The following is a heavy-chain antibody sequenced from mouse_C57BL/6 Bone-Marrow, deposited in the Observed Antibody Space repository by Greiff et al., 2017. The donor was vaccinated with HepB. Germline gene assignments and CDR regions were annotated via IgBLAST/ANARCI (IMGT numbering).Heavy chain of an antibody. Sequence: VQLQQSGPELVKPGASVKISCKASGYTFTDYYMNWVKQSHGKSLEWIGDINPNNGGTSYNQKFKGKATLTVDKSSSTAYMELRSLTSEDSAVYYCARGQLRTLDYWGQGTTLTVSS. J-gene: IGHJ2*01. V-gene: IGHV1-26*01. CDR2: INPNNGGT. CDR1: GYTFTDYY. D-gene: IGHD3-2*02. CDR3: ARGQLRTLDY.